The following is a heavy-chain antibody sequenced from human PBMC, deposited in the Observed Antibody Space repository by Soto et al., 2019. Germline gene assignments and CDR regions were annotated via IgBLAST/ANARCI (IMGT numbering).Heavy chain of an antibody. J-gene: IGHJ5*02. V-gene: IGHV1-3*01. CDR2: INAGNGYK. CDR3: ARATKIWPDP. D-gene: IGHD3-16*01. CDR1: GYNFLSYA. Sequence: GASVKVSCKASGYNFLSYAVHWVRHAPGQRLEWMGWINAGNGYKEYSQKFQGRVTISRDTSATTAYLELSSLTSEDTAVYYCARATKIWPDPWGQGTLVTVSS.